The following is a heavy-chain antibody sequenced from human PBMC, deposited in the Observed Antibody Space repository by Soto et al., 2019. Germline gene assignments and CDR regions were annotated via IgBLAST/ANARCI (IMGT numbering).Heavy chain of an antibody. CDR2: IYPGDSDT. V-gene: IGHV5-51*03. Sequence: EVQLVQSGAEVKKPGESLKISCKGSGYSFTSYWIGWVRQMPGKGLEWMGIIYPGDSDTRYNPSFQGQVTISADKSISTAYLQWSSLKASDTGMYYCARLNGGAWLRDYYYYGMDVWGQGTTVTVSS. D-gene: IGHD5-12*01. CDR3: ARLNGGAWLRDYYYYGMDV. J-gene: IGHJ6*02. CDR1: GYSFTSYW.